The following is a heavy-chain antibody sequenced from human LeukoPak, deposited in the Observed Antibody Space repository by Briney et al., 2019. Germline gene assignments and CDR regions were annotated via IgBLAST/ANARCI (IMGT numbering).Heavy chain of an antibody. Sequence: GGSLTLSXAASGFGFSNYWMHWVRQAPGKGLVWVSRIKDDGVGANYADPAKGRFTISRDNAKNTLYLQMTSLRAEDTAVYYCARMGVGHTGLDFWGQGVLVTVSS. D-gene: IGHD1-26*01. CDR2: IKDDGVGA. J-gene: IGHJ4*02. CDR3: ARMGVGHTGLDF. CDR1: GFGFSNYW. V-gene: IGHV3-74*01.